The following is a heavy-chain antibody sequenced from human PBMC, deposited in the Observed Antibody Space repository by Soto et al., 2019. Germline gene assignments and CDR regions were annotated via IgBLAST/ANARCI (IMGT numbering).Heavy chain of an antibody. CDR1: GYTFTSYA. CDR2: INAGNGNT. J-gene: IGHJ6*02. Sequence: GASVKVSCKASGYTFTSYAMHWVRQAPGQRLEWMGWINAGNGNTKYSQKFQGRVTITRDTSASTAYMELSSLRSEDTAVYYCARGLPWYYYGSGTQNPYYYYGMDVWGQGTTVTVSS. D-gene: IGHD3-10*01. CDR3: ARGLPWYYYGSGTQNPYYYYGMDV. V-gene: IGHV1-3*01.